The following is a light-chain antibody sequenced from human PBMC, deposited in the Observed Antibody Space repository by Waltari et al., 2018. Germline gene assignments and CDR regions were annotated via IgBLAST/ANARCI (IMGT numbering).Light chain of an antibody. CDR2: DAS. V-gene: IGKV1-39*01. J-gene: IGKJ5*01. Sequence: DIQMTQSPSSLSASVGGRISITCRASQSIANYLNWYQQKPGKAPDLLIYDASYLFSGVPPRFSGSGSGTDFTLTIDSLQPEDFAVYYCQQYATSPPGITFGQGTRLEIK. CDR3: QQYATSPPGIT. CDR1: QSIANY.